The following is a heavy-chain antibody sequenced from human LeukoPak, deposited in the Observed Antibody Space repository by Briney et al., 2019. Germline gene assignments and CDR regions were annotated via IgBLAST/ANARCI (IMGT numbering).Heavy chain of an antibody. CDR3: ARERHTFDP. J-gene: IGHJ5*02. Sequence: GGSLRLSCAASGFTFSNAWMNWVRQAPGKGLEWVSSITSSSSYIYYADSVKGRFTISRDDAKNSLYLQMNSLRVEDTAVYYCARERHTFDPWGQGTLVTVSS. CDR2: ITSSSSYI. CDR1: GFTFSNAW. D-gene: IGHD6-25*01. V-gene: IGHV3-21*01.